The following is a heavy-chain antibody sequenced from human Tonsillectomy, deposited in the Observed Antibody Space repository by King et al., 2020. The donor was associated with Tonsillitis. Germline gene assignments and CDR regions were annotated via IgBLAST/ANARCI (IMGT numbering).Heavy chain of an antibody. J-gene: IGHJ1*01. D-gene: IGHD3-22*01. CDR1: GYTFSGYY. Sequence: QLVQSGDEVKKPGASVKVSCKASGYTFSGYYIHWVRQAPGQGLEWMGWINPNSGDTNYAQKFHGRVTMTRDTSISTVYMELTSLRSDDTAVYYCARGIPMIVLVPTEYFQYWGQGTLVTVSS. CDR2: INPNSGDT. CDR3: ARGIPMIVLVPTEYFQY. V-gene: IGHV1-2*02.